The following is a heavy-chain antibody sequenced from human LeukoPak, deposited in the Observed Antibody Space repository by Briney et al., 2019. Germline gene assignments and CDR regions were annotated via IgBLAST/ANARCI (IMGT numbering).Heavy chain of an antibody. CDR2: IYPADSDI. D-gene: IGHD2-15*01. J-gene: IGHJ5*02. Sequence: GESLKISCKGSGYSINNYWIGWVRQLPGKGLEWMGIIYPADSDIRYSPSFQGQVTISADKSISTAYLQWSSLKASDTAMYYCARQEYCSGGSCYAWFDPWGQGTLVTVSS. CDR1: GYSINNYW. V-gene: IGHV5-51*01. CDR3: ARQEYCSGGSCYAWFDP.